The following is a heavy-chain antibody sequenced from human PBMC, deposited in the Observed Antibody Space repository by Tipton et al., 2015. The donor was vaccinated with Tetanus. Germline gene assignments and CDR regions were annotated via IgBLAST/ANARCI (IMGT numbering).Heavy chain of an antibody. CDR1: EGTHY. V-gene: IGHV1-69*06. CDR3: ARSRGGTRVYYAIAF. D-gene: IGHD3-22*01. CDR2: IIPIFGTI. J-gene: IGHJ4*02. Sequence: QSGPEVKKPGSSVKISCEISEGTHYISWVRQAPGQGLEWMGGIIPIFGTITYAQKFKGRVTITADRSTSTAYMELNSLTSEDTGVYYCARSRGGTRVYYAIAFWGQGTLATVSS.